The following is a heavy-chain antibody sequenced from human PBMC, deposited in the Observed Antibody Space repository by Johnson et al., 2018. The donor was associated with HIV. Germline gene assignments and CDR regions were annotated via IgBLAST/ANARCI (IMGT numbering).Heavy chain of an antibody. J-gene: IGHJ3*02. V-gene: IGHV3-33*01. D-gene: IGHD7-27*01. CDR3: ATWAPDAFDI. CDR1: GFTFSSYG. Sequence: QVQLVESGGGVVQPGRSLRLSCAASGFTFSSYGMHWVRQAPGKGLEWVAVIWYDGTNRYYGDSVKGRFIISRDNSKNTLYLQMNSLRAEDTAVYYCATWAPDAFDIWSQGTMVTVSS. CDR2: IWYDGTNR.